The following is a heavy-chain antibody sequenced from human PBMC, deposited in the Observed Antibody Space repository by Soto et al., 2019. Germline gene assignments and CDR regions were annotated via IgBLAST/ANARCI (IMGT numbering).Heavy chain of an antibody. Sequence: PGGPLRLSCAASGFTFSSYAMSWVRRAPGKGLEWVSAISGSGGSTNYADSVKGRFTNSRDNSKITLYLQMNSLRAEDTAVYYCAKDTGPDFPYYDSSGYICWGQGTLVTVSS. V-gene: IGHV3-23*01. J-gene: IGHJ4*02. CDR3: AKDTGPDFPYYDSSGYIC. D-gene: IGHD3-22*01. CDR2: ISGSGGST. CDR1: GFTFSSYA.